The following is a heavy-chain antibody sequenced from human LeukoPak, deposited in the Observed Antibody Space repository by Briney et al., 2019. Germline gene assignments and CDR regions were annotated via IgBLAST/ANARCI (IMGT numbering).Heavy chain of an antibody. J-gene: IGHJ4*02. CDR3: VKDPG. Sequence: GGPLRLSCSASGYTFRRYAMHWVRQAPGKGLVYVSAISGNGGSTYYADSVKVRFTISRDNSKHTLYLQMRSVRAEDSAVYYCVKDPGWGQGTLVTVSS. CDR1: GYTFRRYA. V-gene: IGHV3-64D*06. CDR2: ISGNGGST.